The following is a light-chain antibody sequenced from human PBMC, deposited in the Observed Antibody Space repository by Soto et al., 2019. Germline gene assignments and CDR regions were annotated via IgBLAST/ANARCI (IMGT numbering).Light chain of an antibody. CDR1: QSVSSN. Sequence: EIVMTQSPATLSVSPGERATLSCRASQSVSSNLAWYQQKPGQAPRVFIYDASARATGIPARFSGTGSGTDFTLTISSLQSEDCAVYYCQQYNDWPRTFGQGTKVDIK. CDR2: DAS. V-gene: IGKV3-15*01. CDR3: QQYNDWPRT. J-gene: IGKJ1*01.